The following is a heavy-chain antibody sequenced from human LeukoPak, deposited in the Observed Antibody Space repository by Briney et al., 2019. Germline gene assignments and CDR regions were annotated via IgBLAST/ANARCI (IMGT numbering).Heavy chain of an antibody. D-gene: IGHD2-15*01. CDR2: INHSGST. CDR1: GGSFSGYY. Sequence: SETLSLTCAVYGGSFSGYYWSWIRQPPGKGLEWIGEINHSGSTNYNPSLKSRVTISVDTSKNQFSLRLSSVTAADTAVYYCARIRYCSGGSCSWGQGTLVTVSS. V-gene: IGHV4-34*01. CDR3: ARIRYCSGGSCS. J-gene: IGHJ5*02.